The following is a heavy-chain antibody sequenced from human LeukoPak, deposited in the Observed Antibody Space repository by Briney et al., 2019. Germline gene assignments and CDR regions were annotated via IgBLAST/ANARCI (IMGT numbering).Heavy chain of an antibody. D-gene: IGHD6-25*01. CDR2: IYYSGST. J-gene: IGHJ4*02. V-gene: IGHV4-39*05. CDR3: TAGRSDYFDF. Sequence: PETPSLTCTVSGGSISSSSYYWGWIRQPPGKGLEWIGSIYYSGSTYYNPSLKSRVTISVDTSKNQFSLKLSSVTAADTAVYYCTAGRSDYFDFWGQGTLVTVSS. CDR1: GGSISSSSYY.